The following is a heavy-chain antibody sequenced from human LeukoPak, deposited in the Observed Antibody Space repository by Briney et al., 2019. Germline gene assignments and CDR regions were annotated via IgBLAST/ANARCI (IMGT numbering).Heavy chain of an antibody. D-gene: IGHD4-23*01. Sequence: SETLSLTCTVSGGSISSGGYYWSWIRQHPGKGLEWIGYINYSGSTYYNPSLKSRVTISVDTSKTQFSLKLSSVTAADTAVYYCARETTVVTPGRSDVFDIWGQGTMITVSS. CDR2: INYSGST. V-gene: IGHV4-61*08. J-gene: IGHJ3*02. CDR1: GGSISSGGYY. CDR3: ARETTVVTPGRSDVFDI.